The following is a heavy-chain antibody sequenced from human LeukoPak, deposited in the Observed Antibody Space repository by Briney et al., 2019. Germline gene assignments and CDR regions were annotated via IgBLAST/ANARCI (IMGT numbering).Heavy chain of an antibody. CDR1: GYTFTGYY. CDR3: GTLLSNGPFDY. Sequence: GASVKVSCEASGYTFTGYYMHWVRQAPGQGVEGMGYIYPKTGATKYAKKFQGRVTMTRDTSITPAYMELSALRSDDTAVYYCGTLLSNGPFDYWGQGSLVTVSS. V-gene: IGHV1-2*02. J-gene: IGHJ4*02. CDR2: IYPKTGAT.